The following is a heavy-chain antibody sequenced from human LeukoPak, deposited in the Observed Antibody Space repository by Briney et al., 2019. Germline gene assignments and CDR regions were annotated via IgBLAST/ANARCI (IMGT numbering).Heavy chain of an antibody. Sequence: PSETLSLTCTVSGGSISSYYWSWIRQPAGKGLEWIGRSYNSGSTNYNPSLKSRVTMSVDTSKNQFSLKLSSVTAADTAVYYCARDLRYSSGGSCYSNWFDPWGQGTLVTVSS. CDR2: SYNSGST. V-gene: IGHV4-4*07. D-gene: IGHD2-15*01. CDR3: ARDLRYSSGGSCYSNWFDP. J-gene: IGHJ5*02. CDR1: GGSISSYY.